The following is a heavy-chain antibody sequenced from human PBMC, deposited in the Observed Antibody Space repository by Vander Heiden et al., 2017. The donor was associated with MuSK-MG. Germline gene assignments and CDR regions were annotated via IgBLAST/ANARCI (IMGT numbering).Heavy chain of an antibody. D-gene: IGHD7-27*01. CDR2: IYYSGST. CDR3: ARHSWGLYPFDY. V-gene: IGHV4-39*01. J-gene: IGHJ4*02. CDR1: GDSIISSTYY. Sequence: QLQLPESCPGLVKPSGTLTTTCTVPGDSIISSTYYCGWVRPPPRTGLEWIGSIYYSGSTYYSPSLKSRVTIPVDTSKNQFSLKLSAVTAADTAVYFCARHSWGLYPFDYWGQGTLVTVSS.